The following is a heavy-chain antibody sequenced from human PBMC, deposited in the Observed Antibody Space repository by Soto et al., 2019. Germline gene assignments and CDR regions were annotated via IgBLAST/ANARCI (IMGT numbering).Heavy chain of an antibody. J-gene: IGHJ6*03. CDR1: GFTFSSYA. D-gene: IGHD3-10*01. V-gene: IGHV3-23*01. CDR2: ISGSGGST. Sequence: GGSLRLSCAASGFTFSSYAMSWVRQAPGKGLEWVSAISGSGGSTYYADSVKGRFTISRDNSKNTLYLQMNSLRAEDTAVYYCATGITMVRGYLGAYYMDVWGKGTTVTVSS. CDR3: ATGITMVRGYLGAYYMDV.